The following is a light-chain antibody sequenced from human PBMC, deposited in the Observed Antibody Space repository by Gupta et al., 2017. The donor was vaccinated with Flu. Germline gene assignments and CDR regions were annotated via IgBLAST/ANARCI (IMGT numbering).Light chain of an antibody. J-gene: IGKJ5*01. CDR1: QGISSY. Sequence: DIQLTQSPSFLSASVGDRVTNTCRASQGISSYLAWYQQKPGKAPNLLIYDASTLQSGVPSRFSGSGSGTEFTLTISSLQPEDFATYYCQQVNSYPLTFGQGTRLEIK. CDR2: DAS. V-gene: IGKV1-9*01. CDR3: QQVNSYPLT.